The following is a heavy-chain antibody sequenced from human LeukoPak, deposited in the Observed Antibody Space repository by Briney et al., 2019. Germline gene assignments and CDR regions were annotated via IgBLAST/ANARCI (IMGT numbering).Heavy chain of an antibody. J-gene: IGHJ4*02. Sequence: GGALRLSCATSGFTFSSYGMHWVGQAPGKGLEWVAVISYDGSNKYSADSVKGRFTISRDNSKNTLYLQMNSLRAEDTAVYYCATGYSSSWYPHYFDYWGQGTLVTVSS. CDR1: GFTFSSYG. D-gene: IGHD6-13*01. CDR2: ISYDGSNK. V-gene: IGHV3-30*03. CDR3: ATGYSSSWYPHYFDY.